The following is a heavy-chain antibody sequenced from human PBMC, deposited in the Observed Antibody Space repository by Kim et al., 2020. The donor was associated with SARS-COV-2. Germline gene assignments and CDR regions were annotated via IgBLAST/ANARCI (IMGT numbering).Heavy chain of an antibody. D-gene: IGHD4-17*01. CDR3: ARHGGETTVTDIGVAFDY. CDR1: GGSISSSSYY. Sequence: SETLSLTCTVSGGSISSSSYYWGWIRQPPGKGLEWIGSIYYSGSTYYNPSLKSRVTISVDTSKNQFSLKLSSVTAADTAVYYCARHGGETTVTDIGVAFDYWGQGTLVTVSS. V-gene: IGHV4-39*01. CDR2: IYYSGST. J-gene: IGHJ4*02.